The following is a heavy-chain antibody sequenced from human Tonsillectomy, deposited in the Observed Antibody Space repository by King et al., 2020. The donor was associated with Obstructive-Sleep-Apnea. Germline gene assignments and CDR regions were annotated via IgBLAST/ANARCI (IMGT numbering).Heavy chain of an antibody. CDR2: ISWNSGSI. CDR3: AKAKAPGIAVAGPFDI. V-gene: IGHV3-9*01. D-gene: IGHD6-19*01. J-gene: IGHJ3*02. Sequence: VQLVESGGGLVQPGRSLRLSCAASGFTFDDYAMHWVRHAPGKGLEWVSGISWNSGSIGYADSVKGRFTISRDNAKNSLYLQMNSLRAEDTALYYCAKAKAPGIAVAGPFDIWGQGTMVTVSS. CDR1: GFTFDDYA.